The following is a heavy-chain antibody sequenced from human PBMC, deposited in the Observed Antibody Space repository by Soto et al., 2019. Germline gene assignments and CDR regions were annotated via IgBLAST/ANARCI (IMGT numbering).Heavy chain of an antibody. J-gene: IGHJ4*02. CDR1: GYTFTSYG. D-gene: IGHD3-10*01. CDR2: ISAYNGNT. V-gene: IGHV1-18*04. Sequence: QVQLVQSGAEVKKPGASVKVSCKASGYTFTSYGISWVRQAPGQGLEWMGWISAYNGNTNYAQKLQGRLTMTTDTSTSTAYMELRSLRSDDTAVYYCARDPDYYGSGSPLDYWGQGTLVTVSS. CDR3: ARDPDYYGSGSPLDY.